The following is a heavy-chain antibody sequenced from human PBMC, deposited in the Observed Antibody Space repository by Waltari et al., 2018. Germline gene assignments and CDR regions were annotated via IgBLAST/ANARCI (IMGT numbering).Heavy chain of an antibody. Sequence: QVQLVQSGAEVKKPGASVKVSCKASGYTFTSYAMHWVRQAPGQRLAWMGWINAGNGNTKYSQKFQGRVTITRDTSASTAYMELSSLRSEDTAVYYCASFPGEYSSSWYGAMKYFQHWGQGTLVTVSS. V-gene: IGHV1-3*01. J-gene: IGHJ1*01. CDR1: GYTFTSYA. CDR3: ASFPGEYSSSWYGAMKYFQH. D-gene: IGHD6-13*01. CDR2: INAGNGNT.